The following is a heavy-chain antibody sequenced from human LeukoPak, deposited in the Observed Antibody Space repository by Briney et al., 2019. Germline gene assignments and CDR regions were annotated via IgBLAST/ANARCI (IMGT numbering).Heavy chain of an antibody. J-gene: IGHJ6*03. Sequence: GGSLRLSCAASGFTVSSNYMSWVRQAPGKGLEWVSVIYSGGSTYYADSVKGRFTISRDNSKNTLYLQLNSLGAEDTAVYYCARECGSYPYYMDVWGKGTTVTVSS. CDR2: IYSGGST. V-gene: IGHV3-53*01. CDR3: ARECGSYPYYMDV. CDR1: GFTVSSNY. D-gene: IGHD1-26*01.